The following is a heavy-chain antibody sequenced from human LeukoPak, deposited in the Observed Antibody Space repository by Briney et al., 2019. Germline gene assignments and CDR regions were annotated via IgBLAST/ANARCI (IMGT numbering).Heavy chain of an antibody. CDR1: GFTFSSYG. Sequence: GGSLRLSCAASGFTFSSYGMHWIRQAPGKGLEWVSYISSSGSTIYYADSVKGRFTISRDNAKNSLYLQMNSLRAEDTAVYYCARCGIAVAGTVGYWGQGTLVTVSS. CDR3: ARCGIAVAGTVGY. V-gene: IGHV3-48*04. D-gene: IGHD6-19*01. J-gene: IGHJ4*02. CDR2: ISSSGSTI.